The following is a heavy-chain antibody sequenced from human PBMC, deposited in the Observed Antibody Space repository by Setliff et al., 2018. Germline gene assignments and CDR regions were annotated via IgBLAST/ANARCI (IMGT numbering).Heavy chain of an antibody. Sequence: TGGSLRLSCAASGFSFSSYAMSWVRQAPGKGLEWVSTIIGSGISTYYADSVQGRVTISRDNHKNTLHLQMNSLRVEDTAIYYCAKGVVASYYYMDVWGKGTTVTVSS. CDR3: AKGVVASYYYMDV. CDR2: IIGSGIST. J-gene: IGHJ6*03. D-gene: IGHD2-15*01. V-gene: IGHV3-23*01. CDR1: GFSFSSYA.